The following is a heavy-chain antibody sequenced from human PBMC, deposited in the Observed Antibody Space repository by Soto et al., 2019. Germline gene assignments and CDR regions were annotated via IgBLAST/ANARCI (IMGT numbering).Heavy chain of an antibody. CDR1: GGTFSSYA. J-gene: IGHJ4*02. V-gene: IGHV1-69*01. CDR2: IIPIFGTA. Sequence: QVQLVQSGAEVKKPGSSVKVSCKASGGTFSSYAISWVRQAPGQGLEWMGGIIPIFGTANYAQKFQGRVTITADESTSTAYMELSSLRSEDTAVYYCSMMKTELGYCSGGSCYSSDCWGQVTLVTVSS. CDR3: SMMKTELGYCSGGSCYSSDC. D-gene: IGHD2-15*01.